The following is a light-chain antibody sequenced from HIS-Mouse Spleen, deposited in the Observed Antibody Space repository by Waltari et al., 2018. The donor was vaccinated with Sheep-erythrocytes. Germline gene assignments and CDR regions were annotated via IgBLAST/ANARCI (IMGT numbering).Light chain of an antibody. CDR1: SSDVGGYNY. CDR3: CSYVGSYNHV. V-gene: IGLV2-11*01. J-gene: IGLJ1*01. CDR2: DVS. Sequence: QSALTQPRSVSGSPGQSVTISCTGISSDVGGYNYVSWYQQHPGKAPKLMIYDVSKRPSGVPDRFSGSKSGNTASLTISGLQAEDEADYYCCSYVGSYNHVFATGTKVTVL.